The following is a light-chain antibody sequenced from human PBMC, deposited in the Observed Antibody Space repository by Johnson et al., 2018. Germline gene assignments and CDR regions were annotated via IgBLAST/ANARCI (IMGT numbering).Light chain of an antibody. V-gene: IGLV1-51*02. CDR2: ENN. J-gene: IGLJ1*01. Sequence: QSVLTQPPSVSAAPGQKVTISCSGSSSNIGNNYVSWYQQLPGTAPKLLIYENNKRPSGIPDRFSGSKSGTSATLGITGLQTGDEADYYCGTWDSLLSAGPVFGTGPKGTVL. CDR3: GTWDSLLSAGPV. CDR1: SSNIGNNY.